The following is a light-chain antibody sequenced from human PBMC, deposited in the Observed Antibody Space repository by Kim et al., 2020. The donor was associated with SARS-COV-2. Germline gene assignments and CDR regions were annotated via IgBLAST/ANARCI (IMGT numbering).Light chain of an antibody. J-gene: IGLJ3*02. V-gene: IGLV3-19*01. CDR3: NSRDSSGNHLV. Sequence: ALGQQDRNTCQGDSLRSYYASWDQQKPGQAPVLVIYGKNNRPSGIPDRFSGSSSGNTASLTITGAQAEDEADYYCNSRDSSGNHLVFGGGTQLTVL. CDR1: SLRSYY. CDR2: GKN.